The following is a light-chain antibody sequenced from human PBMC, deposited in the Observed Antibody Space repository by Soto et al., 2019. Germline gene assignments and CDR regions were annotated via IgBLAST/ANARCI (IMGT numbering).Light chain of an antibody. Sequence: QSVLTQPASVSGSPGQSITISCTGTSSDVGGYNYVSWYQQHPGKAPKLMIYEVSNRPSGVPNRFSGSKSGNTASLTISGLQAEDEADYYCSSYTSRSTLDYVFGSGTKVTVL. CDR1: SSDVGGYNY. V-gene: IGLV2-14*01. CDR2: EVS. CDR3: SSYTSRSTLDYV. J-gene: IGLJ1*01.